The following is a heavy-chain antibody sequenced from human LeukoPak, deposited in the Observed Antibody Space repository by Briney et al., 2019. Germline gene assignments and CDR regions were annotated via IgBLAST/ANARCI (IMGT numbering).Heavy chain of an antibody. Sequence: ASVKVSCKASGYTFTSYDINWVRQATGQGLEWMGWMNPNSGNTGYAQKFQGRVTITRNTSISTAYMELSSLRSEDTAVYYCARGVRIAAAGIKYYFDYWGQGTLVTVSS. J-gene: IGHJ4*02. CDR3: ARGVRIAAAGIKYYFDY. CDR2: MNPNSGNT. CDR1: GYTFTSYD. D-gene: IGHD6-13*01. V-gene: IGHV1-8*03.